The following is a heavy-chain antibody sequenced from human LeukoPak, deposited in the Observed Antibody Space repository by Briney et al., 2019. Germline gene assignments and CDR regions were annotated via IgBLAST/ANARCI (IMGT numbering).Heavy chain of an antibody. CDR2: IYTSGST. V-gene: IGHV4-61*02. J-gene: IGHJ4*02. CDR3: ARAQCCPGTPDY. CDR1: GGSISSGSYY. Sequence: SETLSLTCTVSGGSISSGSYYWSWIRQPAGKGLGWIGRIYTSGSTNYNPSLKSRVTISVDTSKNQFSLKLSSVTAADTAVYYCARAQCCPGTPDYWGQGTLVTVSS. D-gene: IGHD2-15*01.